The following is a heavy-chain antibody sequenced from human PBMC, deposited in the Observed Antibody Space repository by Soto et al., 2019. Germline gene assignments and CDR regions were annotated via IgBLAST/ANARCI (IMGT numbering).Heavy chain of an antibody. Sequence: QLQLQESGPGLVKPSETLSLTCTVSGASISSSSYYWGWIRQPPGKGLEYIGNIYYSGSTYYNPSPKCRLMISLDPTKNPSSLRLSSVTAEDTAVYYCARPIGPGLVAWGQGTLVTVSS. CDR1: GASISSSSYY. J-gene: IGHJ5*02. D-gene: IGHD2-8*02. CDR2: IYYSGST. V-gene: IGHV4-39*02. CDR3: ARPIGPGLVA.